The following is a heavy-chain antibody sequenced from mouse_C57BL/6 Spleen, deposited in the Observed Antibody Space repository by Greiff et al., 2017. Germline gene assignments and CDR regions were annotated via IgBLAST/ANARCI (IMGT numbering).Heavy chain of an antibody. CDR3: ARHDYDYDPFGD. CDR1: GFTFSSYG. V-gene: IGHV5-6*01. J-gene: IGHJ2*01. CDR2: ISSGGSYT. Sequence: EVQVVESGGDLVKPGGSLKLSCAASGFTFSSYGMSWVRQTPDKRLEWVATISSGGSYTYYPDSVKGRFTISRDNAKNTLYLQMSSLKSEDTAMYYCARHDYDYDPFGDWGQGTTLTVAS. D-gene: IGHD2-4*01.